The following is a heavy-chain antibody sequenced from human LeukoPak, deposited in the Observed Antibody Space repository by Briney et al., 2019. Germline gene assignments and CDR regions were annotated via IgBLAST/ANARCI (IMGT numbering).Heavy chain of an antibody. D-gene: IGHD3-10*01. J-gene: IGHJ4*02. CDR2: IRYDGSIK. Sequence: PGGSLRLSCAASGFTFSNYGMHWVRQAPGKGLEWVAFIRYDGSIKYYTDSVKGRFTISRDNSKNTLYLQMNSLRAEDTAVYYCAKTGNYGSRNHFDYWGQGTLVTVSS. V-gene: IGHV3-30*02. CDR1: GFTFSNYG. CDR3: AKTGNYGSRNHFDY.